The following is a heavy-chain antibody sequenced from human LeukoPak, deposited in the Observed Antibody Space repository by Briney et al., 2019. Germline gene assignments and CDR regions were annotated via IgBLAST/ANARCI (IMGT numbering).Heavy chain of an antibody. V-gene: IGHV3-30*03. CDR1: GFTFSSYG. J-gene: IGHJ4*02. Sequence: PGGSLRLSCAASGFTFSSYGMHWVRQAPGKGLEWVAVISYDGSNKYYADSVKGRFTISRDNSKNTLYLQMNSLRAEDTALYYCAREGTGNYGGLVDYWGQGTLVTVSS. CDR3: AREGTGNYGGLVDY. D-gene: IGHD4-23*01. CDR2: ISYDGSNK.